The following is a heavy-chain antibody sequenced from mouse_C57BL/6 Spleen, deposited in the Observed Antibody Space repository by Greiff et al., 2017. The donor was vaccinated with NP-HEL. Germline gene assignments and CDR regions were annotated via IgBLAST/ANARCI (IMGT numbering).Heavy chain of an antibody. Sequence: QVQLQQPGPELVKPGASVKISCKASGYAFTSSWMNWVKQRPGQGLEWIGRIYPGDGDTNYNGKFKGKATLTADKSSSTAYMQLSSLTSEDSAVYFCARGRAYCDCDGYLDVWGKGTTVTVSS. J-gene: IGHJ1*03. CDR2: IYPGDGDT. D-gene: IGHD2-4*01. V-gene: IGHV1-82*01. CDR3: ARGRAYCDCDGYLDV. CDR1: GYAFTSSW.